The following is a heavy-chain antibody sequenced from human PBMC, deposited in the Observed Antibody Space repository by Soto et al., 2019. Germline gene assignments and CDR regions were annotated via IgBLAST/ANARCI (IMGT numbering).Heavy chain of an antibody. J-gene: IGHJ6*02. Sequence: QVQLVQSGAEVKKPASSVRVSCQASGGGFNNYAISWGRQAPGQGLEWMGGIVPIFGTPDYAERFRGRLTTTADLSTRTVYMELSSPRSEDTAIYYCAIYPTRGGVVPQAYGMDVWGQGTTVTVSS. D-gene: IGHD3-3*01. CDR1: GGGFNNYA. CDR2: IVPIFGTP. CDR3: AIYPTRGGVVPQAYGMDV. V-gene: IGHV1-69*01.